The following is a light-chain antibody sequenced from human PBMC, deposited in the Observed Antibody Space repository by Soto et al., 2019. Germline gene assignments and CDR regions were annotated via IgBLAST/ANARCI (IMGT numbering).Light chain of an antibody. J-gene: IGLJ2*01. CDR1: SSDVGAYDY. CDR2: DVS. V-gene: IGLV2-14*03. Sequence: QSALTQPASVSGSPGQSITISCTGTSSDVGAYDYVSWYQRHPGKVPKLMIFDVSKRPSGISNRFSGSRSANTASLTISGLQPEDEADYYCSSFTTSRHVVFGGGTKLT. CDR3: SSFTTSRHVV.